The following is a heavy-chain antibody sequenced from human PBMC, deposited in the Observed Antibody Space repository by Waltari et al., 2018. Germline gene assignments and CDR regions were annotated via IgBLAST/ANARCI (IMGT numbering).Heavy chain of an antibody. V-gene: IGHV4-39*01. CDR1: GGSISSSSYY. Sequence: QLQLQESGPGLVKPSETLSLTCTVSGGSISSSSYYWGWIRQPPGKGLEWIGSIYYSGSPHYHPSLKGRVTISVDTSKNQFPLKLGSVAAADTAVYYCARLGVATYYFDYWGQGTLVTVSS. D-gene: IGHD5-12*01. J-gene: IGHJ4*02. CDR3: ARLGVATYYFDY. CDR2: IYYSGSP.